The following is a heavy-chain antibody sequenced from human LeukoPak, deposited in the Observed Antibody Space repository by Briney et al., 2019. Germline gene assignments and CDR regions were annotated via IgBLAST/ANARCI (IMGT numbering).Heavy chain of an antibody. D-gene: IGHD1-26*01. J-gene: IGHJ3*02. CDR2: INPSGGST. CDR3: AREKVGAMAFDI. V-gene: IGHV1-46*01. CDR1: GYTFARYY. Sequence: GASVKVSCKASGYTFARYYMHWVRQAPGQGLEWMGIINPSGGSTSYAQKFQGRVTMTRDTSTSTVYMELSSLRSEDTAVYYCAREKVGAMAFDIWGQGTMVTVSS.